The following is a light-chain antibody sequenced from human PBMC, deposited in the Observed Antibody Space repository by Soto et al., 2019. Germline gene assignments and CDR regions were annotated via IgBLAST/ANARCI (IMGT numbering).Light chain of an antibody. V-gene: IGKV1-6*01. CDR1: QGIRDE. CDR2: AAS. Sequence: AIQMTQSPSSLSASVGDRVTITCRASQGIRDELGWYQQKAGKAPNLLISAASRLQSGVPSRFSGRGSGTDFTLTISSLQPEDFATYYCLQDYDYHRTLGQGTKVDIK. J-gene: IGKJ1*01. CDR3: LQDYDYHRT.